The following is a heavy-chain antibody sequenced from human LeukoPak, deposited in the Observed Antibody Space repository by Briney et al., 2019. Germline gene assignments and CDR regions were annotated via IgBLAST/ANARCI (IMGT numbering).Heavy chain of an antibody. CDR1: GFTFDDYA. Sequence: GGSLRLSCAASGFTFDDYALHWVRQAPGKGLEWVSVISGSGDRAYYADSVEGRFTLSRDNSRNTMYLQMNSLRADDTAVYYCAKDHIGTLSYDILSAFASWGQGTLVTVSS. CDR3: AKDHIGTLSYDILSAFAS. J-gene: IGHJ4*02. V-gene: IGHV3-23*01. CDR2: ISGSGDRA. D-gene: IGHD3-9*01.